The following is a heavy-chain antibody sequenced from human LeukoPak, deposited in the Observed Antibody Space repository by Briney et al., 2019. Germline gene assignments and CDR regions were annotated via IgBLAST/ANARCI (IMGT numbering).Heavy chain of an antibody. Sequence: ASVKVSRKASGYTFTGYYMHWVRQAPGQGLEWMGWINPNSGGTNYAQKFQGRVTMTRDTSISTAYMELSRLRSDDTAVYYCARGTILYYYYMDVWGKGTTVTVSS. V-gene: IGHV1-2*02. D-gene: IGHD2-2*01. CDR1: GYTFTGYY. CDR3: ARGTILYYYYMDV. CDR2: INPNSGGT. J-gene: IGHJ6*03.